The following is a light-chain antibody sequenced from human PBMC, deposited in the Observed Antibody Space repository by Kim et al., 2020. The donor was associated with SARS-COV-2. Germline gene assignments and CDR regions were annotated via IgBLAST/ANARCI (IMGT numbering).Light chain of an antibody. CDR3: SAWDSSLSAWV. J-gene: IGLJ3*02. V-gene: IGLV10-54*01. Sequence: QSSTVTCTGNGNLDGNEGSAWLEQHQAHPPKHILYRDNTRPSGISEGLSASRSGNTASLTITGLQPEDESDYYCSAWDSSLSAWVFGGGTQLTVL. CDR2: RDN. CDR1: GNLDGNEG.